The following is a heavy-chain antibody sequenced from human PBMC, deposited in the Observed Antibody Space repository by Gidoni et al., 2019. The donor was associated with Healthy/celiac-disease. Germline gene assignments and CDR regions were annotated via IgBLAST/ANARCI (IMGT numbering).Heavy chain of an antibody. J-gene: IGHJ4*02. D-gene: IGHD4-17*01. Sequence: QVQLQQWGAGLLKSSETLSLTCAVYGGSFSGYYWSWIRQPPGKGLEWIGEINHSGSTNYNPSLKSRVTISVDTSKNQFSLKLSSVTAADTAVYYCARDDYGDYEAAFDYWGQGTLVTVSS. CDR3: ARDDYGDYEAAFDY. V-gene: IGHV4-34*01. CDR2: INHSGST. CDR1: GGSFSGYY.